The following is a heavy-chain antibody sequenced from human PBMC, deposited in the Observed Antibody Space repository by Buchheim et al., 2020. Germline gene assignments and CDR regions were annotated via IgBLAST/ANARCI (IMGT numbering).Heavy chain of an antibody. CDR3: ANYGEADYFDY. D-gene: IGHD4-17*01. J-gene: IGHJ4*02. CDR1: GFTFSSYG. V-gene: IGHV3-30*18. CDR2: ISYDGSNK. Sequence: QVQLVESGGGVVQPGRSLRLSCAASGFTFSSYGMHWVRQAPGTGLEWVAVISYDGSNKYYADSVKGRFTISRDNSTITLYLQMNSLRAEDTAVYYCANYGEADYFDYWGQGTL.